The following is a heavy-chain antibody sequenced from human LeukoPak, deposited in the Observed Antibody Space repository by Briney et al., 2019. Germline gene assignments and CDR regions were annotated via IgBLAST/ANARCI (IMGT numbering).Heavy chain of an antibody. J-gene: IGHJ4*02. D-gene: IGHD3-10*01. CDR1: GYTFTSYG. CDR2: ISAYNGNT. V-gene: IGHV1-18*01. CDR3: ARDLRTSYYGSGSYYGY. Sequence: GASVKVSCKASGYTFTSYGISWVRQAPGQGLEWMGWISAYNGNTNYAQKLQGRVTMTTDTSTSTAYMELRSLRSDDTAVYYCARDLRTSYYGSGSYYGYWGQGTLVTVSS.